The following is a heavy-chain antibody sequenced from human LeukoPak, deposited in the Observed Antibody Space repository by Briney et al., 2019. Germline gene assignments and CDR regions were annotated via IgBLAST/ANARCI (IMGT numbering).Heavy chain of an antibody. V-gene: IGHV1-8*01. CDR2: MNPNSGNT. CDR1: GYTFTSYD. Sequence: ASVKVSYKASGYTFTSYDINWVRQATGQGLEWMGWMNPNSGNTGYAQKFQGRVTMTRNTSISTAYMELSSLRSEDTAVYYCAKGSGSYWAYYFDYWGQGTLVTVSS. CDR3: AKGSGSYWAYYFDY. J-gene: IGHJ4*02. D-gene: IGHD3-10*01.